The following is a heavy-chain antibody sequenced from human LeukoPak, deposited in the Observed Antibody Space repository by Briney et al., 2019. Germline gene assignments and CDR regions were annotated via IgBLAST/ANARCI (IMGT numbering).Heavy chain of an antibody. CDR2: ISYDGSNK. CDR3: AKSAVVGATYFDY. CDR1: GFTFSSYA. V-gene: IGHV3-30-3*02. J-gene: IGHJ4*02. D-gene: IGHD1-26*01. Sequence: GGSLRLSCAASGFTFSSYAMHWVRQAPGKGLEWVAVISYDGSNKYYADSVKGRFTISRDNSKNTLYLHMNSLRAEDTAVYYCAKSAVVGATYFDYWGQGTLVTVSS.